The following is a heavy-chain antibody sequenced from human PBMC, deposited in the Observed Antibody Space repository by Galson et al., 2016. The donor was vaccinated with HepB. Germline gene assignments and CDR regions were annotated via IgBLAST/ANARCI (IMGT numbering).Heavy chain of an antibody. CDR1: GFSLISYGVG. CDR3: AHISLPCLFSPYCDSTSSYGPFDF. D-gene: IGHD2-2*01. J-gene: IGHJ4*02. CDR2: IYWNDHK. Sequence: PALVKPTQTLTLTCSFSGFSLISYGVGVGWIRQPPGKALEWLALIYWNDHKHFSPSLKNRLTITKDTSANEVVLTMTNMDPVDTATYFCAHISLPCLFSPYCDSTSSYGPFDFWGQGTLVSVSS. V-gene: IGHV2-5*01.